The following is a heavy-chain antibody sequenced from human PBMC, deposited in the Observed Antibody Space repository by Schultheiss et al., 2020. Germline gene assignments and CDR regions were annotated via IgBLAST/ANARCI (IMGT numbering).Heavy chain of an antibody. V-gene: IGHV1-2*02. CDR1: GYTFTGYY. CDR2: INPNSGGT. D-gene: IGHD2-15*01. CDR3: ARRRWWVAYYYMDV. J-gene: IGHJ6*03. Sequence: ASVKVSCKASGYTFTGYYMHWVRQAPGQGLEWMGWINPNSGGTNYAQKFQGRVTMTRDTSISTAYMELSRLRSDDTAVYYCARRRWWVAYYYMDVWGKGTTVTVSS.